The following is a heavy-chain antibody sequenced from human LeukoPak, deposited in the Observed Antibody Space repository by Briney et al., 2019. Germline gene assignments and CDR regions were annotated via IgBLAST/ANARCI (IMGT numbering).Heavy chain of an antibody. J-gene: IGHJ4*02. V-gene: IGHV4-59*01. CDR3: ARRRPSVAANYFDY. Sequence: SETLSLTCTVSGCSISHYYWNWIRQPPGKGLEWIGYIYYTGSTNYSPSLKSRVSISIDTSKNQFSLKLSSVTAADTAVYYCARRRPSVAANYFDYWGQGTLVTVSS. CDR2: IYYTGST. D-gene: IGHD6-19*01. CDR1: GCSISHYY.